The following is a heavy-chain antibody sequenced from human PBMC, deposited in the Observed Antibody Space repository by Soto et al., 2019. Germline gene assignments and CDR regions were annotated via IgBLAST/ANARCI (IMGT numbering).Heavy chain of an antibody. J-gene: IGHJ4*02. CDR2: INAGNGNT. CDR1: GYTFTSYA. D-gene: IGHD3-3*01. V-gene: IGHV1-3*01. Sequence: GASVKVSCKASGYTFTSYAMHWVGQAPGKKLEWMGWINAGNGNTKYSQKFQGRVTITRDTSASTAYMELSSLRSEDTAVYYCARGGRTIFGVVITRPYFDYWGQGTLVTVSS. CDR3: ARGGRTIFGVVITRPYFDY.